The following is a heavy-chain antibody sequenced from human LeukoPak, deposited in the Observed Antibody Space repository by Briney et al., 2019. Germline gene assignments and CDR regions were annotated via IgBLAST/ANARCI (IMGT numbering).Heavy chain of an antibody. J-gene: IGHJ6*03. V-gene: IGHV1-46*01. Sequence: ASVKVSCKASGYSFTSYYIHWVRQAPGQGLEYMGIINPSGGNTNYAQKFQGRVTMTRDTSASRVYMELRSLRSEDTAVYYCARVAVTSNCYNYVDVWGKGTTVTVSS. D-gene: IGHD2-21*02. CDR2: INPSGGNT. CDR1: GYSFTSYY. CDR3: ARVAVTSNCYNYVDV.